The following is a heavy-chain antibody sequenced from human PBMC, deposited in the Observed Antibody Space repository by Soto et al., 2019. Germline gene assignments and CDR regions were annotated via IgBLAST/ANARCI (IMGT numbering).Heavy chain of an antibody. J-gene: IGHJ6*02. CDR3: AREYLISDIVGVPAAMPGGYYYYYGMDV. V-gene: IGHV3-30-3*01. D-gene: IGHD2-2*01. CDR2: ISYDGSNK. CDR1: GFTFSSYA. Sequence: GGSLRLSCAASGFTFSSYAMHWVRQAPGKGLEWVAVISYDGSNKYYADSVKGRFTISRDNSKNTLYLQMNSLIAEDTVVYYCAREYLISDIVGVPAAMPGGYYYYYGMDVWGQGTTVTVSS.